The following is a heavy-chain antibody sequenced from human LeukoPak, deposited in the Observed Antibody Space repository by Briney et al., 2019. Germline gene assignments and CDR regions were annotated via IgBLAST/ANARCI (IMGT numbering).Heavy chain of an antibody. CDR3: ARELEDAFDI. CDR2: IYYSGST. V-gene: IGHV4-31*03. Sequence: SETLSLTCTVSGGSISSGGYYWSWIRQHPGKGLEWIGYIYYSGSTYYNPSLKSRVTISVDTSKNQFSLKLSSVTAADTAVYYCARELEDAFDIWGQGTMVTVPS. J-gene: IGHJ3*02. CDR1: GGSISSGGYY. D-gene: IGHD1-1*01.